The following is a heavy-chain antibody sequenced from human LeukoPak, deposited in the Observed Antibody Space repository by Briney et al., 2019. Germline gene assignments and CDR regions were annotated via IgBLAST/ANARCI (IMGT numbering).Heavy chain of an antibody. J-gene: IGHJ4*02. D-gene: IGHD1-26*01. CDR1: GFTFSDYY. V-gene: IGHV3-11*05. CDR3: ARAPGLGASDY. CDR2: IGKSGSHT. Sequence: PGGSLRLSCAASGFTFSDYYMGWIRQAPGKGLEWVAYIGKSGSHTNYGDSVKGRFTIARDNAKNPLYLQMNSLRVEDTAVYYCARAPGLGASDYWGQGTLVTVSS.